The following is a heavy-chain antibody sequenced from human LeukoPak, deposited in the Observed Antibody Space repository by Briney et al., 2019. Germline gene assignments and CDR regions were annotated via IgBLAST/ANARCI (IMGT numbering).Heavy chain of an antibody. V-gene: IGHV3-23*01. CDR3: AKDTWASNYGFDY. CDR1: GFTFRSYA. Sequence: GGSLRLSCAASGFTFRSYAMSWVRQAPGKGLEWVSGISNSGDDTYYADSVKGRFTISRDNSKNTLYLQMNSLRAEDTAVYFCAKDTWASNYGFDYWGQGALVTVSS. D-gene: IGHD4-11*01. J-gene: IGHJ4*02. CDR2: ISNSGDDT.